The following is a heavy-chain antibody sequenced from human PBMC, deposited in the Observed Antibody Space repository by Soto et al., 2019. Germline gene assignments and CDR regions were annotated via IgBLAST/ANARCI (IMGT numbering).Heavy chain of an antibody. Sequence: GESLKISCKGSGYSFTSYWIGWVRQMPGKGLEWMGIIYPGDSDTRYSPSFQGQVTISADKSISTAYLQWSSLKASDTAMYYCARQYSSSWYGTHYYMVVWGKGTTVTVSS. CDR1: GYSFTSYW. CDR3: ARQYSSSWYGTHYYMVV. D-gene: IGHD6-13*01. J-gene: IGHJ6*03. V-gene: IGHV5-51*01. CDR2: IYPGDSDT.